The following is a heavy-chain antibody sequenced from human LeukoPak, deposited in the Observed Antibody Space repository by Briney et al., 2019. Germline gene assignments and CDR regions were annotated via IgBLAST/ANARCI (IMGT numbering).Heavy chain of an antibody. CDR3: TRESVAFSPFGF. Sequence: PSETLSLTCDVSGGSITTTNWWSWVRQPPGKGLEWIGEVHLSGATNYNLSLESRVSMSIDKSKNHLSLEVTSVTAADTAIYYCTRESVAFSPFGFWGQGTLVTVSS. CDR2: VHLSGAT. J-gene: IGHJ4*02. CDR1: GGSITTTNW. D-gene: IGHD2-21*01. V-gene: IGHV4-4*02.